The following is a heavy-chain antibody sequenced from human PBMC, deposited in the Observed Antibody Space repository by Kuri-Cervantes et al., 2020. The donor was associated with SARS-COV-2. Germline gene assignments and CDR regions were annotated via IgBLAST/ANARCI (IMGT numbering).Heavy chain of an antibody. CDR1: GGSISGYY. Sequence: SQTLSLTCAVYGGSISGYYWNWIRQPPGKGLEWIGSIYHSGSTYYNPSLKSRVTISVDTSKNQFSLKLSSVTAADTAVYYCARSGDSRHTIFGVVITMGVDYWGQGTLVTVSS. CDR3: ARSGDSRHTIFGVVITMGVDY. J-gene: IGHJ4*02. CDR2: IYHSGST. V-gene: IGHV4-38-2*01. D-gene: IGHD3-3*01.